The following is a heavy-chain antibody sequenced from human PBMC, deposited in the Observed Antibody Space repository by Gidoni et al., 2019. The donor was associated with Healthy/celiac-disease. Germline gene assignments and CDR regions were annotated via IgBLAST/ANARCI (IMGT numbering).Heavy chain of an antibody. D-gene: IGHD6-13*01. CDR2: INHSGST. Sequence: QVQLQQWGAGRLKPSETLSLTCAVYGGSFSGYYWSWIRQPPGKGLEWIGEINHSGSTNYNPYLKSRVTISVDTSKNQFSLKLSSVTAADTAVYYCARGPRRTRVAAAGPPSYWGQGTLVTVSS. CDR1: GGSFSGYY. V-gene: IGHV4-34*01. J-gene: IGHJ4*02. CDR3: ARGPRRTRVAAAGPPSY.